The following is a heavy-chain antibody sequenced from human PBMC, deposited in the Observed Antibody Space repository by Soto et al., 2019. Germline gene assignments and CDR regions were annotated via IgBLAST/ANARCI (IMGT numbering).Heavy chain of an antibody. CDR3: ASPDGSYYYYSSGYPI. CDR1: GYSFTSYW. CDR2: IYPGDSDT. J-gene: IGHJ4*03. V-gene: IGHV5-51*01. Sequence: PGESLKISCKGSGYSFTSYWIGGVRQRPGKGLEWMGIIYPGDSDTRYSPSFQGQVTISADRSISTAYLQWSSLKASDTAVYYCASPDGSYYYYSSGYPIWGQGTLVTLSS. D-gene: IGHD3-22*01.